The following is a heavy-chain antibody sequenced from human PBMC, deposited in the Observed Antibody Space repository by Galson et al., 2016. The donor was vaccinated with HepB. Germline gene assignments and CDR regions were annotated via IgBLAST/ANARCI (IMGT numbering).Heavy chain of an antibody. CDR1: GFTFSTYW. V-gene: IGHV3-7*01. CDR3: ARMCSGGSCYSY. D-gene: IGHD2-15*01. J-gene: IGHJ4*02. Sequence: SMRLSCAASGFTFSTYWMSCVRQAPGKGLEGVANIREVGSEKYYVDTLKGRFTISRDNAKNSLYLQMNILRAEDTAVYYCARMCSGGSCYSYWGQGTLVTVSS. CDR2: IREVGSEK.